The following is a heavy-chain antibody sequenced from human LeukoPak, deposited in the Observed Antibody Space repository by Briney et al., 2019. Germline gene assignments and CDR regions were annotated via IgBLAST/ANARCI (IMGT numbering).Heavy chain of an antibody. CDR2: IKQDGSEK. V-gene: IGHV3-7*03. CDR1: GFTFSNYW. D-gene: IGHD1-26*01. Sequence: GGSLRLSCAASGFTFSNYWMCWVRQTPEKGLEWVANIKQDGSEKYYVDSVKGRFTISRDNAKNSLYLQMNSLRAEDTAIYYCARDKEVGATHFDYWGQGTLVTVSS. J-gene: IGHJ4*02. CDR3: ARDKEVGATHFDY.